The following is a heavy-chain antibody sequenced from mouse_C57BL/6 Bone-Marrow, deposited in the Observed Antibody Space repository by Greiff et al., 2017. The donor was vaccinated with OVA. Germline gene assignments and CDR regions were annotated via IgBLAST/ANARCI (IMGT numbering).Heavy chain of an antibody. CDR1: GYTFTDYY. CDR2: INPYNGGT. Sequence: EVQLQQSGPVLVKPGASVKMSCKASGYTFTDYYMNWVKQSHGKSLEWIGVINPYNGGTSHNQKFKGKATLTVDKSSSTAYMELNSLTSEDSAVYYCARGVGSSYVYWGQGTTLTVSS. J-gene: IGHJ2*01. D-gene: IGHD1-1*01. V-gene: IGHV1-19*01. CDR3: ARGVGSSYVY.